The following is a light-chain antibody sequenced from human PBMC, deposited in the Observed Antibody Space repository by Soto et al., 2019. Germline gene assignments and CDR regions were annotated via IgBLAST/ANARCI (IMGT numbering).Light chain of an antibody. CDR1: QSFLYSSNNKNY. Sequence: DIVLTQSPDSLAVSLGERATINCKSSQSFLYSSNNKNYLAWYQQKPGQPPKLLIYWASTRESGVPDRFSGSGSGTDFTLTITSLQLEDFATYYCQQSDVSPRTFGQGTKVDIK. V-gene: IGKV4-1*01. CDR3: QQSDVSPRT. J-gene: IGKJ1*01. CDR2: WAS.